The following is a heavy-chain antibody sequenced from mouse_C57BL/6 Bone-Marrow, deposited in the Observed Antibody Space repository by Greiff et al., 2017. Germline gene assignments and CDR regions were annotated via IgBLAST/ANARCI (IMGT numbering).Heavy chain of an antibody. CDR2: INYDGSST. J-gene: IGHJ4*01. CDR1: GFTFSDYY. V-gene: IGHV5-16*01. D-gene: IGHD3-2*02. CDR3: ARAGCYDYDALDY. Sequence: EVKLVESEGGLVQPGRSMKLSCTASGFTFSDYYMAWVRQVPEKGLEWVANINYDGSSTYYMDSLKSRVILSRDKATNILYMQMSSLKSEDTAAVICARAGCYDYDALDYWGQGTSVTVSS.